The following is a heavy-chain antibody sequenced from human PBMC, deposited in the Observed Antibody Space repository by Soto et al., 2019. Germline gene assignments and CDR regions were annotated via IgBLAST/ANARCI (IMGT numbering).Heavy chain of an antibody. Sequence: QVQLVQSGAEVKKPGSLVKVSCKASGGTFSSYAISWVRQAPGQGLEWMGGIIPIFVTANYAQKFQGRVTITADESTCTAYMELRSLRSEDTAVYYCARVRDGNHFLEDYWYFDLWGSGHLVTVSS. V-gene: IGHV1-69*12. D-gene: IGHD3-3*01. CDR2: IIPIFVTA. J-gene: IGHJ2*01. CDR1: GGTFSSYA. CDR3: ARVRDGNHFLEDYWYFDL.